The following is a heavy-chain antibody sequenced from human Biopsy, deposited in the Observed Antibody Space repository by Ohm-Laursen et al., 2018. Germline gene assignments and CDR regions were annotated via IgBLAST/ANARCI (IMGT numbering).Heavy chain of an antibody. Sequence: TLSLTCTVSGGSFTCHYWSWIRQPPGKGLEWIGHISYTGYTSYNASLKSRVTISVDTSRNHFSLRLSSLTAADTAVYYCARGSNDFGGLYFPRWGQGTLLTVSS. J-gene: IGHJ4*02. V-gene: IGHV4-59*11. D-gene: IGHD4-23*01. CDR2: ISYTGYT. CDR3: ARGSNDFGGLYFPR. CDR1: GGSFTCHY.